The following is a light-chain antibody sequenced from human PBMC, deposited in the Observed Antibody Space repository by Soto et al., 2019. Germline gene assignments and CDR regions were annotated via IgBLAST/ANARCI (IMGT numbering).Light chain of an antibody. CDR1: QGSSSY. Sequence: IQLTQSPSSLSASVGDRVTITCRASQGSSSYLAWYQQKPGKAPKLLIYAASTLQSGVPSRFSGSGSGTDFTRTISSLQPEDFATYYCQQRNSVGQGTRLEIK. CDR3: QQRNS. V-gene: IGKV1-9*01. J-gene: IGKJ5*01. CDR2: AAS.